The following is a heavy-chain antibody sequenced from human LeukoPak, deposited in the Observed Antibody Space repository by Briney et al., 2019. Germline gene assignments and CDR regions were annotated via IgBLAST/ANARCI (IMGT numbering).Heavy chain of an antibody. CDR3: ARGGGYSYETYFFDY. CDR1: GFTFSSYG. D-gene: IGHD5-18*01. CDR2: ISYDGSNK. J-gene: IGHJ4*02. Sequence: GGSLRLSCAASGFTFSSYGMHWVRQAPGKGLEWVAVISYDGSNKYYADSVKGRFTISRDNSKNTLYLQMNSLRAEDTAVYYCARGGGYSYETYFFDYWGQGTLVTVSS. V-gene: IGHV3-30*03.